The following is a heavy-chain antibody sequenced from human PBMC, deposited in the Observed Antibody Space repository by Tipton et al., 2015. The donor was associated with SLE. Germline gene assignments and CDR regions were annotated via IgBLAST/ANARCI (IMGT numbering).Heavy chain of an antibody. D-gene: IGHD1-26*01. J-gene: IGHJ4*02. Sequence: LRLSCAVYGGSFSGYYWSWIRQPPGKGLEWIGEINHSGGTNYNPSLKSRVTISVDTPKNQFSLKLSSGTAADAAVYYCARGPAFGRKKSCFDYWAQGTLVAVSS. CDR3: ARGPAFGRKKSCFDY. V-gene: IGHV4-34*01. CDR2: INHSGGT. CDR1: GGSFSGYY.